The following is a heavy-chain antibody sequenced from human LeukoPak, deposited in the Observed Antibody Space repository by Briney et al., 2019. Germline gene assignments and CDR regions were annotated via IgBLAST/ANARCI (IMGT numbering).Heavy chain of an antibody. V-gene: IGHV1-69*13. CDR2: IIPIFGTA. J-gene: IGHJ3*02. D-gene: IGHD1-26*01. CDR3: ARFEWEHGSDAFDI. CDR1: GGTFSSYA. Sequence: GASVKVSCKASGGTFSSYAISWVRQAPGQGLEWMGGIIPIFGTANYAQKFQGRVTITADESTSTAYMELSSLRSEDTAVYYCARFEWEHGSDAFDIWGQGTMVTVSS.